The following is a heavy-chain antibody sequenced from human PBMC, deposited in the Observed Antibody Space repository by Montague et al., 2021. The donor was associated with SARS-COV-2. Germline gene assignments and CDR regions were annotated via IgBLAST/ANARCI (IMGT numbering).Heavy chain of an antibody. V-gene: IGHV2-70*04. D-gene: IGHD3-9*01. Sequence: PALVTPTQTLTLTCTSSGFSLSTSGMRASWIRQPPGKALEWLARIDWDDDKFYRTSLKTRLTISKATSKNQVVLTMTNMDPVDTATYYCARSYYDILTAYYTPFDYWGQGTLVTVSS. CDR1: GFSLSTSGMR. J-gene: IGHJ4*02. CDR3: ARSYYDILTAYYTPFDY. CDR2: IDWDDDK.